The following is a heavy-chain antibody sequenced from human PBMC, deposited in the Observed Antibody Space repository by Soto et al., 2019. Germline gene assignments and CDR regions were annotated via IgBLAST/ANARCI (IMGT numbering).Heavy chain of an antibody. Sequence: QVQLVQSGAEVKKPGASVKVSCKASGYTFTSYDINWVRQATGQGLEYLGWMNPNSGNTAYVQKFQGRVTMTWDTSRTTASMELSSLRSEDTAVYFCARGITYGAYSRWFVPWGQGTLVTVSS. CDR1: GYTFTSYD. CDR2: MNPNSGNT. J-gene: IGHJ5*02. V-gene: IGHV1-8*01. D-gene: IGHD4-17*01. CDR3: ARGITYGAYSRWFVP.